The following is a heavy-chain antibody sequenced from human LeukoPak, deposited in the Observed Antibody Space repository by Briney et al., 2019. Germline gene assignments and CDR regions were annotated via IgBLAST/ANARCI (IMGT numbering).Heavy chain of an antibody. Sequence: SETLSLTCTVSGGSIRSSSYYRAWIRQPPGKGLEWIGSMDYSESSDYNPSLKSRLTISADTSKNQFSLKLSSVTAADTAVYYCARPNHYDILTGYRSAYYFDYWGQGTLVIVSS. CDR2: MDYSESS. D-gene: IGHD3-9*01. CDR1: GGSIRSSSYY. CDR3: ARPNHYDILTGYRSAYYFDY. J-gene: IGHJ4*02. V-gene: IGHV4-39*07.